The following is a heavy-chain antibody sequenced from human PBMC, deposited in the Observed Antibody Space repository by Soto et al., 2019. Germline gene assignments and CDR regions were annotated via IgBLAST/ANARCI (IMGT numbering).Heavy chain of an antibody. Sequence: PGGSLRLSCAASGFTFDDYAMHWVRQAPGKGLEWVSGISWNSGSIGYADSVKGRFTISRDNAKNSLYLQMNSLRAEDTALYYCAKDLGYSSSGSVGMDVWGQGTTVTVS. D-gene: IGHD6-13*01. CDR1: GFTFDDYA. CDR2: ISWNSGSI. V-gene: IGHV3-9*01. J-gene: IGHJ6*02. CDR3: AKDLGYSSSGSVGMDV.